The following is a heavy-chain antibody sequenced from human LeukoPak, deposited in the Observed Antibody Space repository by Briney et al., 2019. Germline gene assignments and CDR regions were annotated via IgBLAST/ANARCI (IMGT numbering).Heavy chain of an antibody. V-gene: IGHV4-59*11. CDR1: GVSISNHY. D-gene: IGHD1-1*01. Sequence: PSETLSLTCTVSGVSISNHYWTWIRQPPGKGLEWIGYIYNSGRTNYNPSLKSRVTISADTSKNQFSLKLSSVTAADTAVYYCARGYYYWGQGALVTVSS. CDR3: ARGYYY. CDR2: IYNSGRT. J-gene: IGHJ4*02.